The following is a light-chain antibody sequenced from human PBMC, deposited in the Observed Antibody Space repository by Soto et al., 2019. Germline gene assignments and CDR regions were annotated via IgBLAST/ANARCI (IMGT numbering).Light chain of an antibody. Sequence: EIVWTQSPATLCVSPGERATLSCRASQSVSSYLAWYQQKPGQAPRLLIYDASNRATGIPARFSGSGSGTDFTLTISSLEPEDFAVYFCQQRSNWPPLTFGQGTRLEIK. V-gene: IGKV3-11*01. CDR3: QQRSNWPPLT. CDR2: DAS. J-gene: IGKJ5*01. CDR1: QSVSSY.